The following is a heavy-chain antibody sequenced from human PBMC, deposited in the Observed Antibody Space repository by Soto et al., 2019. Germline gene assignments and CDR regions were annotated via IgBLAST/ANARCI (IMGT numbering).Heavy chain of an antibody. CDR3: VRDQEDWMVV. Sequence: GGSLRLSCAASGFTFSSYSMNWVRQASGKGLEWISSIISSSSYIYYADSVKGRFTLSRDNATNSLYLQMNSLRAEDTAVYYSVRDQEDWMVVWGKGTLVTVS. D-gene: IGHD1-1*01. V-gene: IGHV3-21*01. CDR1: GFTFSSYS. J-gene: IGHJ4*02. CDR2: IISSSSYI.